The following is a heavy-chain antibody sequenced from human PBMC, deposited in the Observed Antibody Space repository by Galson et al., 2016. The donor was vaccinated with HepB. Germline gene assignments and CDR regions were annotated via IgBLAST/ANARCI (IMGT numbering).Heavy chain of an antibody. CDR3: ARGKVIAAEVFDY. CDR2: ISYDGSNK. D-gene: IGHD6-13*01. J-gene: IGHJ4*02. CDR1: GLTFTTHG. V-gene: IGHV3-33*01. Sequence: SLRLSCAASGLTFTTHGKHWVRQAPGKGLEWVASISYDGSNKYYTDSVKGRFTIPRHTSKNPLYLHMNNLGVEDTAVYYCARGKVIAAEVFDYWGQGTLVTVSS.